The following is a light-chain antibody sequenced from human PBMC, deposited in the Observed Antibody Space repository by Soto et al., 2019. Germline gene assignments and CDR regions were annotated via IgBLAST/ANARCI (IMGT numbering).Light chain of an antibody. CDR1: ETVSGN. CDR3: QQYNNGPPWT. J-gene: IGKJ1*01. V-gene: IGKV3-15*01. CDR2: AAS. Sequence: EVVMTQSPATLSVSPGERATVSCRASETVSGNLAWYQQRPGQAPRLLMYAASTRAPGXPASFSRTGSAKELTLTISSLQPEDFAVYYCQQYNNGPPWTFGQGT.